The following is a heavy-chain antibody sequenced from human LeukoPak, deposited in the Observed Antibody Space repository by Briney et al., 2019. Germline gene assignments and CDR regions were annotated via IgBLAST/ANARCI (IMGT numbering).Heavy chain of an antibody. CDR3: ARSLEWLSAYFDY. CDR2: IYYSGST. D-gene: IGHD3-3*01. J-gene: IGHJ4*02. V-gene: IGHV4-31*03. Sequence: SQTPSLTCTVSGGSISSGGYYWSWIRQHPGKGLEWIGYIYYSGSTYYNPSLKSRVTISVDTSKNQFSLKLSSVTAADTAVYYCARSLEWLSAYFDYWGQGTLVTVSS. CDR1: GGSISSGGYY.